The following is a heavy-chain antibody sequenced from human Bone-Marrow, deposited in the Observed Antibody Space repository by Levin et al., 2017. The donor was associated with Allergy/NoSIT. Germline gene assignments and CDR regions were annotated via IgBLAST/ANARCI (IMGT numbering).Heavy chain of an antibody. CDR3: AHLLSGGFDS. CDR2: ISHDADT. CDR1: DDAISKTNW. Sequence: TASETLSLTCTVSDDAISKTNWWSWVRQTPGKGLEWIGEISHDADTNYNPSLKSRVTISIDKSNNLFSLKLNSLTAADTAVYYCAHLLSGGFDSWGHGTLVTVSS. V-gene: IGHV4-4*02. D-gene: IGHD5/OR15-5a*01. J-gene: IGHJ4*03.